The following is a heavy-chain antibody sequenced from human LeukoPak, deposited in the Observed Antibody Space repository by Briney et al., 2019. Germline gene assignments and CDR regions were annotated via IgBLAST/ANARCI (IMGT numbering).Heavy chain of an antibody. V-gene: IGHV4-31*03. CDR1: GGSIISGGYY. J-gene: IGHJ3*02. D-gene: IGHD1/OR15-1a*01. CDR3: ARGHNENNYKSAIDI. CDR2: IYYSGST. Sequence: SETLSLTCTVSGGSIISGGYYWSWIRQHPGKGLEWIGHIYYSGSTVYNPSLKSRVTISVDTSKNQFSLKLSSVTAADTAMYYCARGHNENNYKSAIDIWGQGTMVTVSS.